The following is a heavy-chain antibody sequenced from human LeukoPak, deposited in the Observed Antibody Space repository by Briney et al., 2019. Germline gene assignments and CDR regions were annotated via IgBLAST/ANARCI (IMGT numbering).Heavy chain of an antibody. Sequence: ASVKVSCKASGYTFTDFYMHWVRQAPGQGLEWMGWINPNSGGTNYAQKFQGRVTMTRDTSISTAYMELSSLRSDDTAVYYCARGHGSYYYYMDVWGKGTTVTVSS. CDR3: ARGHGSYYYYMDV. CDR2: INPNSGGT. J-gene: IGHJ6*03. V-gene: IGHV1-2*02. D-gene: IGHD3-10*01. CDR1: GYTFTDFY.